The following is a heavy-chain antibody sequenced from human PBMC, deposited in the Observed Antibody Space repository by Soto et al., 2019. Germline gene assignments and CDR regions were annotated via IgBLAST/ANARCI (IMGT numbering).Heavy chain of an antibody. CDR1: GGTFSSYA. CDR3: ARFGITMVRAYYYYGMDV. CDR2: IIPIFGTA. Sequence: ASVKVSCKASGGTFSSYAISWVRQAPGQGLEWMGGIIPIFGTANYAQKFQGRVTITADESTSTAYMELSSLRSEDTAVYYCARFGITMVRAYYYYGMDVWGQGTTVTVSS. D-gene: IGHD3-10*01. J-gene: IGHJ6*02. V-gene: IGHV1-69*13.